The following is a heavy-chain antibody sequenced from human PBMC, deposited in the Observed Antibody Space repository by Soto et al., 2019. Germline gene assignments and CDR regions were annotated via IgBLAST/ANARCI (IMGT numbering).Heavy chain of an antibody. CDR2: ITSGGSTI. Sequence: EVQLVESGGGLVQPGGSLRLSCATSGFTFSNHNMNWVRQAPGKGLEWVSFITSGGSTIYYADSVKGRFTISRDNAKNSLNQQMNSLRDEDTAVYYWATDYDLWSAYTARDWFDPWGQGTLVTVSS. D-gene: IGHD3-3*01. V-gene: IGHV3-48*02. J-gene: IGHJ5*02. CDR3: ATDYDLWSAYTARDWFDP. CDR1: GFTFSNHN.